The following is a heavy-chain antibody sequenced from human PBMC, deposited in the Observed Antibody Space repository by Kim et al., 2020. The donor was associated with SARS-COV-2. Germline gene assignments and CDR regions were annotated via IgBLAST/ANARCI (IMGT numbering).Heavy chain of an antibody. CDR1: GGSISSSSYY. J-gene: IGHJ5*02. CDR2: IYYSGST. V-gene: IGHV4-39*07. Sequence: SETLSLTCTVSGGSISSSSYYWGWIRQPPGKGLEWIGSIYYSGSTYYNPSLKSRVTISVDTSKNQFSLKLSSVTAADTAVYYCARLFPYSSDVVRNWFDPWGQGTLVTVSS. D-gene: IGHD6-19*01. CDR3: ARLFPYSSDVVRNWFDP.